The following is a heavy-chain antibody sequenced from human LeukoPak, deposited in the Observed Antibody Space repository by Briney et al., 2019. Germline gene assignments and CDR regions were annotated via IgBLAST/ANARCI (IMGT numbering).Heavy chain of an antibody. V-gene: IGHV1-69*04. CDR2: IIPILGIA. Sequence: SVKVSCKASGGTFSSYAIIWVRQAPGQGLEWMGRIIPILGIANYAQKFQGRVTITADKSTSTAYMELSSLRSEDTAVYYCAIYSPPFDYWGQGTLVTVSS. CDR3: AIYSPPFDY. J-gene: IGHJ4*02. D-gene: IGHD2-15*01. CDR1: GGTFSSYA.